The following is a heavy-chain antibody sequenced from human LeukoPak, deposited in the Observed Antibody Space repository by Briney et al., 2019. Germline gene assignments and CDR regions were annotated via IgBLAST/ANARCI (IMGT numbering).Heavy chain of an antibody. CDR3: ARTYSSGWAPGDY. J-gene: IGHJ4*02. V-gene: IGHV1-2*06. CDR1: GYTFTSYG. CDR2: INPNSGGT. Sequence: ASVKVSCKASGYTFTSYGMHWVRQAPGQGLEWMGRINPNSGGTNYAQKFQGRVTMTRDTSISTAYMELSGLRSDDTAVYYCARTYSSGWAPGDYWGQGTLVTVSS. D-gene: IGHD6-19*01.